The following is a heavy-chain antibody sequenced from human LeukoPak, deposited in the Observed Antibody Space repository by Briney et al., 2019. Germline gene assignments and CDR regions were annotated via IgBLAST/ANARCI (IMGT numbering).Heavy chain of an antibody. J-gene: IGHJ6*03. CDR3: ARRGATGGSGSYYYYYYYYMDV. D-gene: IGHD3-10*01. CDR2: INHSGST. Sequence: PSETLSLTCAVYGGSFSGYYWSWIRQPPGKGLEWIGEINHSGSTNYNPSLKSRVTISVDTSKNQFSLKLSSVTAADTAVYYCARRGATGGSGSYYYYYYYYMDVWGKGTTVTISS. CDR1: GGSFSGYY. V-gene: IGHV4-34*01.